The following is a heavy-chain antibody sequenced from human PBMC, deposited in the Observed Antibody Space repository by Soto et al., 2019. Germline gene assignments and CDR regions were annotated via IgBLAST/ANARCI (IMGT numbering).Heavy chain of an antibody. D-gene: IGHD3-10*01. J-gene: IGHJ4*02. CDR2: ISSSGSTI. CDR1: GFTFSSYE. CDR3: ASAHYGSGSYGSFDY. V-gene: IGHV3-48*03. Sequence: EVQLVESGGGLVQPGGSLRLSCAASGFTFSSYEMNWVRQAPGKGLEWVSYISSSGSTIYYADSVKGRFIISRDNAKNSLYLQMNSLRAEDTAVYYCASAHYGSGSYGSFDYWGQGTLVTVSS.